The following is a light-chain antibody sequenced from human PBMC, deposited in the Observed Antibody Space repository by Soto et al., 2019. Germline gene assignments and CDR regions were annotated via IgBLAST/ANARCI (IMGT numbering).Light chain of an antibody. V-gene: IGLV2-8*01. J-gene: IGLJ1*01. Sequence: SVLTQPASVSGSPGQSITISCTGTSSDVGEYNSVSWYQQHPGKAPKLIIYEINKRPSGVPDRFSGSKSGNTASLTVSGLQAEDEADHYCSSFAGSNNFPYVFGTGTKVTVL. CDR1: SSDVGEYNS. CDR3: SSFAGSNNFPYV. CDR2: EIN.